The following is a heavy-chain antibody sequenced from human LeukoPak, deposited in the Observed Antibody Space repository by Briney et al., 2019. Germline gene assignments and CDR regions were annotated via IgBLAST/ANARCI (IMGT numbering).Heavy chain of an antibody. CDR1: GGSISSSSYY. D-gene: IGHD6-19*01. J-gene: IGHJ6*03. CDR2: IYYSGSR. CDR3: ARHPAGDSSGWHSYSYYYMDV. V-gene: IGHV4-39*01. Sequence: PSETLSLTCTVSGGSISSSSYYWSWIRQPPGKGLEWIGSIYYSGSRYYNPSLESRVTISVDTSENQFSLNLYSVTATDTAVYYCARHPAGDSSGWHSYSYYYMDVWGKGTTVTVSS.